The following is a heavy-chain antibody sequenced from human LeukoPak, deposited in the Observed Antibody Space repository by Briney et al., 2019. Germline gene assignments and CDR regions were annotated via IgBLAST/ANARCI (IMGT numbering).Heavy chain of an antibody. CDR1: GYTFTSYG. J-gene: IGHJ4*02. V-gene: IGHV1-18*01. D-gene: IGHD1-26*01. Sequence: ASVKVSCKDSGYTFTSYGISWVRQAPGQGLEWMGWVSTYNGNTKYAQNLQGRVTTTTDTSTSTAYMELRSLRSDDTAMYYCARQSTGSYYSPIDYWGQGTLVTVSS. CDR3: ARQSTGSYYSPIDY. CDR2: VSTYNGNT.